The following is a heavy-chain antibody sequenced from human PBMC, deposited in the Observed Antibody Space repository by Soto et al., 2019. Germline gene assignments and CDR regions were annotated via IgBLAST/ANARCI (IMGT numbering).Heavy chain of an antibody. Sequence: LETLSLTCTVSGGSISSSSYYWGWIRQPPGKGLEWIGSIYYSGSTYYNPSLKSRVTISVDTSKNQFSLKLSSVTAADTAVYYCASYYDYVWGSYRFNYWGQGTLVTVSS. CDR3: ASYYDYVWGSYRFNY. CDR1: GGSISSSSYY. V-gene: IGHV4-39*01. D-gene: IGHD3-16*02. J-gene: IGHJ4*02. CDR2: IYYSGST.